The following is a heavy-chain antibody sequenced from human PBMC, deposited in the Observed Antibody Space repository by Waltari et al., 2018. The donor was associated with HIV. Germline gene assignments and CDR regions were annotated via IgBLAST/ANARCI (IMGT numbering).Heavy chain of an antibody. V-gene: IGHV1-2*02. CDR3: ARRKSSSSRAFDS. CDR1: GSPFTTHY. D-gene: IGHD2-2*01. Sequence: QVQLVQSGAEVKKSGASVRVTCTASGSPFTTHYIHWVRQAPGQGLEWMGWINCDTGATQYAQRFQGRVTMTRDTSITSAYMELSRLKTDDTALYFCARRKSSSSRAFDSWGQGTLVTVSS. J-gene: IGHJ4*02. CDR2: INCDTGAT.